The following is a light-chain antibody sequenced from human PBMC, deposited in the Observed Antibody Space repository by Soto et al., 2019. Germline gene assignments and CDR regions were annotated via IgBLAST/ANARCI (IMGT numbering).Light chain of an antibody. V-gene: IGKV1-17*03. CDR2: AS. CDR1: QDIRDY. CDR3: LHYHSYPRT. J-gene: IGKJ1*01. Sequence: DIQMTQFPSAMSASVGDRVTITCRASQDIRDYLAWFQHKPGNVPKRLIYASTLQSGVPSRFSGSGSGTEFPLTITGLQPEDFATYYCLHYHSYPRTFGRGTKVEIK.